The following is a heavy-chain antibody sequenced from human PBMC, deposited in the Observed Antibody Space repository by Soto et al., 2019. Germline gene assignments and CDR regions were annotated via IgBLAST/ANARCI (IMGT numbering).Heavy chain of an antibody. J-gene: IGHJ4*02. D-gene: IGHD3-22*01. V-gene: IGHV3-30*18. CDR1: GFTFSDYY. Sequence: GGSLRLSWGASGFTFSDYYMSWLRQSPGKGLEWVAVISDDGSNKYYSDSVKGRFTISRDNSKNTLYLQMNSLRAEDTAVYYCAKSSNYDSSGYYHDYFDYWGQGTLVTVSS. CDR2: ISDDGSNK. CDR3: AKSSNYDSSGYYHDYFDY.